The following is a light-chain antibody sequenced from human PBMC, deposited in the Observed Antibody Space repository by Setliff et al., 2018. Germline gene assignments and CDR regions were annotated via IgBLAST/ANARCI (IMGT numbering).Light chain of an antibody. CDR3: CAYTASTTYV. V-gene: IGLV2-14*03. J-gene: IGLJ1*01. Sequence: QSLLTQPASVSGSPGQSITISCSGTSNDVGSYDLVSWYQQHPGKVPKLIIFDVSNGPSGVSHRFSGSKSGNTASLTISGLQADDEADYYCCAYTASTTYVFVNGTKVTVL. CDR2: DVS. CDR1: SNDVGSYDL.